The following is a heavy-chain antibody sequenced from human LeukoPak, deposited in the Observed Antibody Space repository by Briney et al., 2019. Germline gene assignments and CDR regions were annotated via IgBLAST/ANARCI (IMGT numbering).Heavy chain of an antibody. CDR3: ARFSGSYYSGYYFDY. D-gene: IGHD1-26*01. CDR1: GFTFSSYG. Sequence: GGSLRLSCAASGFTFSSYGMHWVRQAPGKGLEWVAVISYDGSNKYYADSVKGRFTISRDNSKNTLYLQMNSLRAEDTAVYYCARFSGSYYSGYYFDYWGQGTLVTVSS. CDR2: ISYDGSNK. V-gene: IGHV3-30*03. J-gene: IGHJ4*02.